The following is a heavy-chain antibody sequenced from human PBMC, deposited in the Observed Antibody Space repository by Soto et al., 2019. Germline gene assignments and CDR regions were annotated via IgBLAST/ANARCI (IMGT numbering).Heavy chain of an antibody. CDR2: LYWDDDQ. J-gene: IGHJ6*02. Sequence: QVTLKESGPTLVKPTQTLTLTCTVSGLSLRTIGVGVGWVRQPPGKALEWLALLYWDDDQRYSPSLRSRLTIAKDISEKQVVLTMTNMDTVDTATYYCVQSRCGGDCLEIYSSHAYNGLDVWGQGTTVTVSS. V-gene: IGHV2-5*02. CDR1: GLSLRTIGVG. D-gene: IGHD2-21*02. CDR3: VQSRCGGDCLEIYSSHAYNGLDV.